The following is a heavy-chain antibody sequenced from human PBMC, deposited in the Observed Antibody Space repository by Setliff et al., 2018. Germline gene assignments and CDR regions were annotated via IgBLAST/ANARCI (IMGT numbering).Heavy chain of an antibody. CDR2: IYHSGSA. J-gene: IGHJ3*01. Sequence: PSETLSLTCTVSGDSISSGDYFWSWIRQPPGKGLEWIAYIYHSGSAYYNPSLKSRVTMSVDTSKNQFSLHLTSVTAADTAVYYCAREVGTSTSSDAFDVWGHGMMVTVSS. CDR3: AREVGTSTSSDAFDV. V-gene: IGHV4-30-4*08. D-gene: IGHD1-26*01. CDR1: GDSISSGDYF.